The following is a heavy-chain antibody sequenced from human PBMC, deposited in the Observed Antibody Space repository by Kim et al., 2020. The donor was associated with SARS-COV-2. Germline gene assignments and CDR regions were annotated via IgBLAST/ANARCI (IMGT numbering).Heavy chain of an antibody. V-gene: IGHV1-69*13. D-gene: IGHD1-26*01. CDR3: ARGDVVGSYSTPETTYYYYAMDL. CDR1: GGTFNTFT. Sequence: SVKVSCKASGGTFNTFTVSWVRQAPGQGLEWMGGIIATFRTTHYAQKFQGRLAITAHESSTTAYMELSRLRSEDTAVYYCARGDVVGSYSTPETTYYYYAMDLWGQGTTVTVSS. J-gene: IGHJ6*02. CDR2: IIATFRTT.